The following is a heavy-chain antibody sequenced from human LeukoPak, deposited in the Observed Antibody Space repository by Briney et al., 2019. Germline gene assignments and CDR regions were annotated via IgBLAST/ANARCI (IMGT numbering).Heavy chain of an antibody. V-gene: IGHV1-3*01. Sequence: ASVKVSCKASGYTFTSYAMHWVRQAPGQRLEWMGWINAGNGNTKYSQKFQGRVTITRDTSASTAYMELSSLRSEDTAVYYCARGRGAIVVVPAAMGDYWGQGTLVTVSS. CDR3: ARGRGAIVVVPAAMGDY. D-gene: IGHD2-2*01. J-gene: IGHJ4*02. CDR1: GYTFTSYA. CDR2: INAGNGNT.